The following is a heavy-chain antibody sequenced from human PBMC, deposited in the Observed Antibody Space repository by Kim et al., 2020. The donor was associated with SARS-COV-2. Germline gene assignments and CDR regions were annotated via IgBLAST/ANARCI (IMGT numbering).Heavy chain of an antibody. J-gene: IGHJ4*02. Sequence: GGSLRLSCAASGFTFSSYSMNWVRQAPGKGLEWVSSISSSSSYIYYADSVKGRFTISRDNAKNSLYLQMNSLRAEDTAVYYCARGNGMTTVTASDYWGQGTLVTVSS. CDR2: ISSSSSYI. D-gene: IGHD4-4*01. CDR3: ARGNGMTTVTASDY. CDR1: GFTFSSYS. V-gene: IGHV3-21*01.